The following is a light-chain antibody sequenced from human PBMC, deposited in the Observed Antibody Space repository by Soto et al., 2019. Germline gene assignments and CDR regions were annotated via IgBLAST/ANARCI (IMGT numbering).Light chain of an antibody. Sequence: QSVLTQPASVSGSPGQSITISCTGTSSDVGSYNLVSWYQQHPGKAPKLMIYEGSQRPSGVSNRFSGSKSGNTASLTISGLQAGDEADYYCCSYVGSSTYVFGTGTRSPS. CDR3: CSYVGSSTYV. J-gene: IGLJ1*01. V-gene: IGLV2-23*01. CDR2: EGS. CDR1: SSDVGSYNL.